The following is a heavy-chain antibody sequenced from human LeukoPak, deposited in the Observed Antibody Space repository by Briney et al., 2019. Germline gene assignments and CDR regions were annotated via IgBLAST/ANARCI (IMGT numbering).Heavy chain of an antibody. CDR2: INPSGGST. CDR3: ARGVPPYSSSPPHGPKSPLGY. CDR1: GYTFTSYY. D-gene: IGHD6-6*01. Sequence: GASVKVSCKASGYTFTSYYMHWVRQAPGQGLEWMGIINPSGGSTSYAQKFQGRATMTRDMSTSTVYMELSSLRSEDTAVYYCARGVPPYSSSPPHGPKSPLGYWGQGTLVTVSS. V-gene: IGHV1-46*01. J-gene: IGHJ4*02.